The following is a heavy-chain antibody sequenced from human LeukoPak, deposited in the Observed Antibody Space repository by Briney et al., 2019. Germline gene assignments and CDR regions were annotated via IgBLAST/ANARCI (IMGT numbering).Heavy chain of an antibody. CDR1: GGTFSSYA. V-gene: IGHV1-69*05. D-gene: IGHD3-22*01. Sequence: SVKVSCKASGGTFSSYAISWVRQAPGQGLEWMGGIIPIFGTANYAQKFQGRVAITTDESTSTAYMELSSLRSEDTAVYYCARRVDYYDSSGRHEGDWFDPWGQGTLVTVSS. CDR3: ARRVDYYDSSGRHEGDWFDP. CDR2: IIPIFGTA. J-gene: IGHJ5*02.